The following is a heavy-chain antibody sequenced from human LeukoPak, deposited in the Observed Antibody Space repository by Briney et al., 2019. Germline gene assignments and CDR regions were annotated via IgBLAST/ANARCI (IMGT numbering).Heavy chain of an antibody. CDR1: GGSISSGGYY. J-gene: IGHJ4*02. CDR3: ARERSGSYYGFDY. CDR2: IYYSGST. D-gene: IGHD1-26*01. V-gene: IGHV4-31*03. Sequence: PSQTLSLTCTVSGGSISSGGYYWSWIPPHPGKGLEWIGYIYYSGSTYYNPSLKSRVTISVDTSKNQFSLKLSSVTAADTAVYYCARERSGSYYGFDYWGQGTLVTVSS.